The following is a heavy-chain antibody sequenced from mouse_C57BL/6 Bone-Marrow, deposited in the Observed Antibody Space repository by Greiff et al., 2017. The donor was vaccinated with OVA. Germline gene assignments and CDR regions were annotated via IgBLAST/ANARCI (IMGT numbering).Heavy chain of an antibody. J-gene: IGHJ3*01. D-gene: IGHD2-3*01. CDR2: ISNLASSI. CDR3: ARQGMVKGAWFAY. CDR1: GFTFSDYG. Sequence: EVQVVESGGGLVQPGGSLKLSCAASGFTFSDYGMAWVRQAPRKGPEWVAFISNLASSIYYADTVTVRFTISRANAKNTLYLEMSSLRSEDTAMYYCARQGMVKGAWFAYWGQGTLVTVSA. V-gene: IGHV5-15*01.